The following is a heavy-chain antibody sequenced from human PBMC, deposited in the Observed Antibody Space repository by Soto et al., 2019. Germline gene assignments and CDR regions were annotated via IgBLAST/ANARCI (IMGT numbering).Heavy chain of an antibody. J-gene: IGHJ4*02. Sequence: QPGGSLRLSCAASGFTFSSYWMSWVRQAPGKGLEWVANIKQDGSEKYYVDSVKGRFTISRDNAKNSLYLQMNSLRAEDTAVYYCARDRCSSTSCFFDYWGRGTLVTVSS. V-gene: IGHV3-7*01. CDR1: GFTFSSYW. D-gene: IGHD2-2*01. CDR2: IKQDGSEK. CDR3: ARDRCSSTSCFFDY.